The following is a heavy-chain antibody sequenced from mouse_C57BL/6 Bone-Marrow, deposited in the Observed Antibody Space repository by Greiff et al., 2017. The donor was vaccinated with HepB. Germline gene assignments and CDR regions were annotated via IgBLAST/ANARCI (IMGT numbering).Heavy chain of an antibody. D-gene: IGHD1-1*01. CDR3: ASSDYYGSSYLAY. V-gene: IGHV1-22*01. J-gene: IGHJ3*01. CDR1: GYTFTDYN. Sequence: VHVKQPGPELVKPGASVKMSCKASGYTFTDYNMHWVKQSHGKSLEWIGYINPNNGGTSYNQKFKGKATLTVNKSSSTAYMELRSLTSEDSAVDDCASSDYYGSSYLAYWGQGTLVTVSA. CDR2: INPNNGGT.